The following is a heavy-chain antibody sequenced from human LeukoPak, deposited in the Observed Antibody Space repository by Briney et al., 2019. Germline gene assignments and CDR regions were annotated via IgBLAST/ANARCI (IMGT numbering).Heavy chain of an antibody. CDR2: ISSSSSYI. Sequence: GGSLRLSCAASGFTFSSYSMNWVRQAPGKGLEWVSSISSSSSYIYYADSVKGRFTISRDNAKNSLYLQMNSLRAGDTAVYYCAREVGTVGDYWGQGTLVTVSS. J-gene: IGHJ4*02. V-gene: IGHV3-21*04. CDR1: GFTFSSYS. CDR3: AREVGTVGDY. D-gene: IGHD2-21*02.